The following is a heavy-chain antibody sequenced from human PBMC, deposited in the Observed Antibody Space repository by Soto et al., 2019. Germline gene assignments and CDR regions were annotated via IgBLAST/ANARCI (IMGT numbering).Heavy chain of an antibody. CDR2: INHRGTT. CDR3: ARGLVGATHYDAFDI. V-gene: IGHV4-34*01. D-gene: IGHD1-26*01. Sequence: SETLSLTCAVYGGSFSGYYWNWIRQPPGKGLEWIGKINHRGTTNYNPSLKSRVTISIDTSRNQLSLKLSSVTAADTAVYHCARGLVGATHYDAFDIWGQGTMVTVSS. J-gene: IGHJ3*02. CDR1: GGSFSGYY.